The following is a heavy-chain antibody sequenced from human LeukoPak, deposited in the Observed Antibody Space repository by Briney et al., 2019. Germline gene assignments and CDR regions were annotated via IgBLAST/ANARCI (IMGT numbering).Heavy chain of an antibody. J-gene: IGHJ3*02. Sequence: PGGSLRLSCAASGFTVSSNYMSWVRQAPGKGLEWIGSIYYSGSTYYNPSLKSRVTISVDTSKNQFSLKLSSVTAADTAVYYCARTTAYYCGSGSYSPDAFDIWGQGTMVTVSS. D-gene: IGHD3-10*01. CDR1: GFTVSSNY. V-gene: IGHV4-39*07. CDR2: IYYSGST. CDR3: ARTTAYYCGSGSYSPDAFDI.